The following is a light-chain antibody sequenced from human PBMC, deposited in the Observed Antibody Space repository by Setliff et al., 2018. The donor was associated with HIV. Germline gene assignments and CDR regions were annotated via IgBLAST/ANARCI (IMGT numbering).Light chain of an antibody. CDR1: SSDVGGYNY. CDR2: EVS. CDR3: CSYTSYSTLYV. V-gene: IGLV2-14*01. J-gene: IGLJ1*01. Sequence: QSVLTQPASVSGSPGQSITISCTGTSSDVGGYNYVSWYQQHPGKAPKVMIYEVSNRPSGVSNRVSGSKSGNTASLTISGLQAEDEADYYCCSYTSYSTLYVFGGGTKVTVL.